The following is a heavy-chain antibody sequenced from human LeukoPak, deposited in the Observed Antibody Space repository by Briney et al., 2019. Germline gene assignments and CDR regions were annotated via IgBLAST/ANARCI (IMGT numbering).Heavy chain of an antibody. V-gene: IGHV1-69*13. J-gene: IGHJ4*02. D-gene: IGHD6-19*01. CDR3: ASSGIAVH. CDR1: GYTFTGYG. Sequence: ASVKVSCKASGYTFTGYGISWVRQAPGQGLEWMGGIIPIFGTANYAQKFQGRVTITADESTSTAYMELSSLRSEDTAVYYCASSGIAVHWGQGTLVTVSS. CDR2: IIPIFGTA.